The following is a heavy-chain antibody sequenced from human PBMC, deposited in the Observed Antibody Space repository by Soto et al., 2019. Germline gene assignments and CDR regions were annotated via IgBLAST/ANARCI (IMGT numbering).Heavy chain of an antibody. J-gene: IGHJ6*02. CDR1: GFTFSSYG. V-gene: IGHV3-33*01. D-gene: IGHD3-10*01. CDR3: ARDLLFNGMDV. Sequence: QVKLVESGGGVVQPGRSLRLSCAASGFTFSSYGMHWVRQAPGKGLEWVAVIWYDGSNKYYADSVKGRFTISRDNSKNTLYLQMNSLRAEDTSVYYCARDLLFNGMDVWGQGTTVTVSS. CDR2: IWYDGSNK.